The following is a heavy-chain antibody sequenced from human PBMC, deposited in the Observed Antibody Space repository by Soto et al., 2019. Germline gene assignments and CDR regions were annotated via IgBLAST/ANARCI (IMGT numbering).Heavy chain of an antibody. CDR3: ARALYGDYAYFDY. J-gene: IGHJ4*02. CDR1: GFTFTSYF. Sequence: ASVKVSCKASGFTFTSYFMHWVRQAPGQGLEWMGIINPSGGSTNYAQKFQGRVTMTRDTSTSTVYMELSSLRSEDTAVYYCARALYGDYAYFDYWGQGTLVTVSS. D-gene: IGHD4-17*01. CDR2: INPSGGST. V-gene: IGHV1-46*01.